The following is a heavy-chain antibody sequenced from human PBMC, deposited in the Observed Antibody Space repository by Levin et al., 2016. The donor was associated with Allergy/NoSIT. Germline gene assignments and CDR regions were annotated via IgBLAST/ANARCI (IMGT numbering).Heavy chain of an antibody. CDR2: ISSDGRNK. J-gene: IGHJ4*02. D-gene: IGHD6-6*01. Sequence: GGSLRLSCAASRIGFRNYPMHWVRQAPGKGLKWISIISSDGRNKYYADSVKGRFTISRDNSMNTLYLQLNSLRPEDTAVYYCARSSGTSPNYFDYWGLGSLVTVSS. V-gene: IGHV3-30*04. CDR3: ARSSGTSPNYFDY. CDR1: RIGFRNYP.